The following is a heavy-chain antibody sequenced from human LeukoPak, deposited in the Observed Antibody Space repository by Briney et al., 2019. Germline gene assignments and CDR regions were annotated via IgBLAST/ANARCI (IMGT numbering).Heavy chain of an antibody. CDR2: IWYDGSNK. V-gene: IGHV3-33*01. J-gene: IGHJ3*02. CDR3: VRNRYCSSTSCYPDAFDI. CDR1: GFTFSSYG. D-gene: IGHD2-2*01. Sequence: GGSLRLSCAASGFTFSSYGMHWVRQAPGKGLEWVAVIWYDGSNKYYADSVKGRFTISRDNSKNTLYLQMNSLRAEDTAVYYCVRNRYCSSTSCYPDAFDIWGQGTMVTVSS.